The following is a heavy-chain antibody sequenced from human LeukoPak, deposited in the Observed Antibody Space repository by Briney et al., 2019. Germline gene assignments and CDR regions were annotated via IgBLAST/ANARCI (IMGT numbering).Heavy chain of an antibody. J-gene: IGHJ2*01. CDR1: GDSVSSNSAA. D-gene: IGHD6-6*01. CDR2: TYYRSKWYN. Sequence: SQTLSLTCAISGDSVSSNSAAWNWIRQSPPRGLEWLGRTYYRSKWYNDYAVSVKSRITINPDTSKNQFSLQLNSVTPEDTAVYYCARSPKAAREYFDLWGRGTLVTVSS. V-gene: IGHV6-1*01. CDR3: ARSPKAAREYFDL.